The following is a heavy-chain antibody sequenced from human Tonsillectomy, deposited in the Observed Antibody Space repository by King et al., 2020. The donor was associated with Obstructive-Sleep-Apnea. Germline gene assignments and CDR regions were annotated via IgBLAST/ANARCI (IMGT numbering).Heavy chain of an antibody. V-gene: IGHV3-30*18. CDR3: AKGASAVIEGATVYFDY. D-gene: IGHD1-26*01. J-gene: IGHJ4*02. CDR1: GFTFNSYG. Sequence: VQLVESGGGVVQPGRSLRLSCAASGFTFNSYGMHWVRQAPGKGLEWMAIISYDGSNKYYTDSVKGRFTISRDNSKNTLYLQMNSLRAEDTAVYYCAKGASAVIEGATVYFDYWGQGTLVTVSS. CDR2: ISYDGSNK.